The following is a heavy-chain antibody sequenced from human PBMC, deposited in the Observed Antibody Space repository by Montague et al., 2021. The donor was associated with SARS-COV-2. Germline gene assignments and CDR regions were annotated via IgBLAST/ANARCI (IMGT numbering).Heavy chain of an antibody. Sequence: TRSLTCTVSGGSISSGSYYWSWIRQPAGKGLEWIGRIYTSGTTDYSFSLKSRVTISVDTSKGQFSLKLTSVTAADTAVYYCARAHSGSWAHLDNWGQGSLVTVSS. V-gene: IGHV4-61*02. J-gene: IGHJ4*02. CDR3: ARAHSGSWAHLDN. CDR2: IYTSGTT. D-gene: IGHD5-12*01. CDR1: GGSISSGSYY.